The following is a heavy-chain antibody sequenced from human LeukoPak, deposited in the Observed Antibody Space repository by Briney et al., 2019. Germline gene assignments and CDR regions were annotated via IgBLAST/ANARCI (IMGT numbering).Heavy chain of an antibody. CDR3: AGGWRDGYTVRYYVDV. V-gene: IGHV4-39*01. CDR1: GDSISSSRYY. Sequence: PSETLSLTCTVSGDSISSSRYYWVWIRQPPGKGLEWIGSVYYSGTIYSNPSLKSPVTTSVDTSNNQFSLKLHSVTAADTAVYYCAGGWRDGYTVRYYVDVWGKGTTVTVSS. J-gene: IGHJ6*03. CDR2: VYYSGTI. D-gene: IGHD5-24*01.